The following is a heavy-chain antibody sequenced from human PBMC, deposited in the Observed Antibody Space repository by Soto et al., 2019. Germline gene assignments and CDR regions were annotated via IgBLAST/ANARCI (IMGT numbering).Heavy chain of an antibody. CDR1: GFTFTRYS. CDR3: ARESEDLTSNFDY. Sequence: PGGSLRLSCAASGFTFTRYSMNWVRQAPGKGLEWVSSISSTTNYIYYGDSMKGRFTISRDNAKNSLYLEMNSLRAEDAAVYYCARESEDLTSNFDYWGQGTLVTVSS. J-gene: IGHJ4*02. V-gene: IGHV3-21*06. CDR2: ISSTTNYI.